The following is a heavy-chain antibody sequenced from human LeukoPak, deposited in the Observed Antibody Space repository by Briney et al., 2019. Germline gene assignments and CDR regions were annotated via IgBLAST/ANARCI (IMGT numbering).Heavy chain of an antibody. CDR1: GYTFTSYG. J-gene: IGHJ4*02. V-gene: IGHV1-69*11. CDR2: IIPFLGTT. CDR3: TIIPNVILFTHYFEY. Sequence: ASVKVSCKASGYTFTSYGISWVRQAPGQGLEWMGSIIPFLGTTNYAQKFQGRVTITADEPTRTAYMELTYVRSDDTAVYYCTIIPNVILFTHYFEYWGQGTLVTVSS. D-gene: IGHD2-21*01.